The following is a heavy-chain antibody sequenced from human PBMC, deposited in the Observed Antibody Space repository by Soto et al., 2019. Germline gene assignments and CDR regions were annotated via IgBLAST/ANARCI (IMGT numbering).Heavy chain of an antibody. J-gene: IGHJ5*02. CDR2: ISYDGSNK. CDR3: ARDGLRTTRGGNNWFDP. CDR1: GFTFSSYA. V-gene: IGHV3-30-3*01. Sequence: QVQLVESGGGVVQPGRSLRLSCAASGFTFSSYAMHWVRQAPGKGLEWVAVISYDGSNKYYADSVKGRFTISRDNSKNTLDLQMNSLRAEDTAVYYCARDGLRTTRGGNNWFDPWGQGTLVTVSS. D-gene: IGHD1-7*01.